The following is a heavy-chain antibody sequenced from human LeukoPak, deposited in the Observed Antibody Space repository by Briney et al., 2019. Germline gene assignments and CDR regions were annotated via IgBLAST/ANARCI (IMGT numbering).Heavy chain of an antibody. CDR2: VSGSGDST. V-gene: IGHV3-23*01. D-gene: IGHD1-26*01. Sequence: GGSLRLSCGASGFTFNIYAMNWVRQAPGKGLEWVSGVSGSGDSTYYADSVKGRFTISRDNSRRTVYLQMNSLRADDTAVYYCAKDQGPYIGIANNWFDPWGQGTLVSVSS. CDR1: GFTFNIYA. CDR3: AKDQGPYIGIANNWFDP. J-gene: IGHJ5*02.